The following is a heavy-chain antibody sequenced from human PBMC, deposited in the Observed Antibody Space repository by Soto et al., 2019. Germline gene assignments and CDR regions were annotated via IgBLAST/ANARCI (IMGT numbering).Heavy chain of an antibody. CDR3: ARDVQAAEYFDY. J-gene: IGHJ4*02. CDR2: ISYDGSNK. D-gene: IGHD6-13*01. Sequence: GGSLRLSCAASGFTFSSYAMHWVRQAPGKGLEWVAVISYDGSNKYYADSVKGRFTISRDNSKNTLYLQMNGLRAEDTAVYYCARDVQAAEYFDYWGQGTLVTVSS. V-gene: IGHV3-30-3*01. CDR1: GFTFSSYA.